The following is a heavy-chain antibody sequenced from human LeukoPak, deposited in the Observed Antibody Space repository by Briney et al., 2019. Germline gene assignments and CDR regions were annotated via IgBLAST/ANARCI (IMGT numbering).Heavy chain of an antibody. D-gene: IGHD1-26*01. V-gene: IGHV4-38-2*02. CDR3: ARVGAVGAFDY. CDR1: GYSISSGYY. Sequence: PSETLSLTCTVSGYSISSGYYWGWIRQPPGKGLEWIGSIYHSGSTYYNPSLKSRVTISVDTSENQFSLKLSSVTAADTAVYYCARVGAVGAFDYWGQGTLVTVSS. CDR2: IYHSGST. J-gene: IGHJ4*02.